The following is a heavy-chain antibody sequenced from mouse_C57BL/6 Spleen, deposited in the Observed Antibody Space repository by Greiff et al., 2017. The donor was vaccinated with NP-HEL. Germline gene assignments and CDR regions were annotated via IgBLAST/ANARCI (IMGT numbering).Heavy chain of an antibody. CDR3: ARDQGLRREGFAY. CDR1: GFTFSSYA. J-gene: IGHJ3*01. Sequence: EVQVVESGGGLVKPGGSLKLSCAASGFTFSSYAMSWVRQTPEKRLEWVATISDGGSYTYYPDNVKGRFTISRDNAKNNLYLQMSHLKSEDTAMYYCARDQGLRREGFAYWGQGTLVTVSA. CDR2: ISDGGSYT. V-gene: IGHV5-4*01. D-gene: IGHD2-4*01.